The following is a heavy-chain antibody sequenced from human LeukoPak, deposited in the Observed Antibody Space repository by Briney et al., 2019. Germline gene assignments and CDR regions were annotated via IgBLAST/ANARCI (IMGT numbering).Heavy chain of an antibody. D-gene: IGHD6-13*01. CDR3: ARDGYSSSWYRGTLCNP. J-gene: IGHJ4*02. Sequence: SETLSLTCTVSGGSTSAYYWTWIRQPAGKGREWIGRLYSSGSTNYNPSLKSRLTMTVETSNNKFSLMLSSVTDAETAVYYLARDGYSSSWYRGTLCNPGGERSPVTLSS. CDR1: GGSTSAYY. V-gene: IGHV4-4*07. CDR2: LYSSGST.